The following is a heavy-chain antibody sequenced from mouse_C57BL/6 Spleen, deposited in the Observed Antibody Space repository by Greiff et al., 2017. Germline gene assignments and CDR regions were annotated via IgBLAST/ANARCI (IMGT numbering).Heavy chain of an antibody. Sequence: EVQLQESGGGLVKPGGSLKLSCAAPGFTFSDYGMHWVRQAPEKGLEWVAHISRGSSTISYADKVKGRFTISRDNATTTLFLQMTSLRSEDTAMYYCARRGGYLSFAYWGQGTLVTVSA. CDR3: ARRGGYLSFAY. D-gene: IGHD2-2*01. CDR2: ISRGSSTI. CDR1: GFTFSDYG. J-gene: IGHJ3*01. V-gene: IGHV5-17*01.